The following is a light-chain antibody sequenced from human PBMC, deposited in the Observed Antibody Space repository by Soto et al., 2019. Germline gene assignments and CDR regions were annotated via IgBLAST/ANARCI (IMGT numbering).Light chain of an antibody. CDR3: TSFTSDNLYV. CDR2: HVS. Sequence: SALTQPASVSGSPGQSLTISCTGTSSDFGGYNYVSWYQQYPGKVPKLLIYHVSNRPSGVSNRFSGSKSGNTASLTISGLQAEDEADYFCTSFTSDNLYVFGTGTKVTGL. V-gene: IGLV2-14*03. J-gene: IGLJ1*01. CDR1: SSDFGGYNY.